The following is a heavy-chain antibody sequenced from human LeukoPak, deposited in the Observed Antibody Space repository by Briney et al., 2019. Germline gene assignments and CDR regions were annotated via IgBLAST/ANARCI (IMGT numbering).Heavy chain of an antibody. J-gene: IGHJ6*03. CDR1: GESINSFY. CDR3: ARVGEYSYGSSYYYYYYMDV. CDR2: IYFSGST. D-gene: IGHD5-18*01. Sequence: SESLFGTCTVSGESINSFYWSLIRQPAGTRLSLIGSIYFSGSTNYNPSLKSRVTISVDTSKNQFSLKLSSVTAADTAVYYCARVGEYSYGSSYYYYYYMDVWGKGTTVTVSS. V-gene: IGHV4-59*01.